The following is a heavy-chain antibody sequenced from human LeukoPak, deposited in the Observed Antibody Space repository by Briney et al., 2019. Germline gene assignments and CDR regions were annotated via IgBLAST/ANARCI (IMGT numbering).Heavy chain of an antibody. D-gene: IGHD3-10*01. Sequence: QSGGSLRLSCAASGFTFSSYSMNWVRQAPGKGLEWVAFISDDGSRQHYADSVKGRFTISRDNSKNTLNLQMNSLRAEDTAVYYCVKDRTGTYTLDYWGQGTLVTVSS. CDR2: ISDDGSRQ. J-gene: IGHJ4*02. CDR3: VKDRTGTYTLDY. V-gene: IGHV3-30*18. CDR1: GFTFSSYS.